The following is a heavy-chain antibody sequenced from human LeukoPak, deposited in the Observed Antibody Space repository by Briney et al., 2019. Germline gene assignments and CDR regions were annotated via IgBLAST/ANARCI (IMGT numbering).Heavy chain of an antibody. CDR2: IYTSGST. Sequence: SETLSLTCTVSGGSIGSYYWSWIRQPAGKGLEWIGRIYTSGSTNYNPSLKSRVTMSVDTSKDQFSLKLSSVTAADTAVYYCARDGRDGYNTRAPPYGMDVWGQGTTVTVSS. D-gene: IGHD5-24*01. J-gene: IGHJ6*02. V-gene: IGHV4-4*07. CDR3: ARDGRDGYNTRAPPYGMDV. CDR1: GGSIGSYY.